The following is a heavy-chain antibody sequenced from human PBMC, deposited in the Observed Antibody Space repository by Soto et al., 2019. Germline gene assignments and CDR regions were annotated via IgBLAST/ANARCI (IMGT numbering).Heavy chain of an antibody. Sequence: SETLSLTCAVYGGSFSAYYWSWVRQPPGKGLEWIGEIIHSESTKYNPSLKSRVTISVDTSKNQFSLKLNSVTAADTAMYYCAREAGVRYPFDPWGQGTLVTVSS. V-gene: IGHV4-34*12. J-gene: IGHJ5*02. CDR2: IIHSEST. D-gene: IGHD3-9*01. CDR1: GGSFSAYY. CDR3: AREAGVRYPFDP.